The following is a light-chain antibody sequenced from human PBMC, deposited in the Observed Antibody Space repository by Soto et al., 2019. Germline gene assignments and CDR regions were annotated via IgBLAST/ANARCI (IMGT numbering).Light chain of an antibody. CDR2: KDS. CDR1: ALPKQY. CDR3: QSADSSGNYPV. J-gene: IGLJ3*02. V-gene: IGLV3-25*03. Sequence: SYELTQPPSVSVSPGQTARITCSGDALPKQYAYWYQQKPGQAPVLVIYKDSERPSGIPERFSGSSSGTTVTLTISGVQAEDEADYYCQSADSSGNYPVFGGGNKLTVL.